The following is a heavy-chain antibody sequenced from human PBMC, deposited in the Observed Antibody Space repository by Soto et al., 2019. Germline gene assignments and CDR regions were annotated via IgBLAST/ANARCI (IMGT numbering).Heavy chain of an antibody. J-gene: IGHJ3*02. V-gene: IGHV1-2*04. D-gene: IGHD3-22*01. CDR1: GYTFTGYY. CDR2: INPNSGGT. CDR3: AIPYYYDSSGYYSDAFDI. Sequence: ASVKVSCKASGYTFTGYYMHWVRQAPGQGLEWMGWINPNSGGTNYAQKFQGWVTMTRDTSISTAYMELSRLRSDDTAVYYCAIPYYYDSSGYYSDAFDIWGQGTMVTVS.